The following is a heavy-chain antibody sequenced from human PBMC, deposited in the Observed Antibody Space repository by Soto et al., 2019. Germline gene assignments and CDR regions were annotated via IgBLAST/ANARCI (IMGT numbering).Heavy chain of an antibody. CDR2: IYYSGST. D-gene: IGHD3-9*01. J-gene: IGHJ3*02. Sequence: TLSRTCAVSGGSISSGGYYWSWIRQHPGKGLEWLGYIYYSGSTYYNPSLKSRVTISVDTSKNQFSPKLSSVTSAATAVYYCARDRRYSHILNGSSKRGAFDTW. V-gene: IGHV4-31*11. CDR1: GGSISSGGYY. CDR3: ARDRRYSHILNGSSKRGAFDT.